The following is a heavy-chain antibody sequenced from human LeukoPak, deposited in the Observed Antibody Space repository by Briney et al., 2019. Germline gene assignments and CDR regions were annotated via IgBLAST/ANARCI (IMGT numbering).Heavy chain of an antibody. CDR2: IYHSGST. J-gene: IGHJ6*02. CDR1: GGSISSSNW. D-gene: IGHD2-15*01. V-gene: IGHV4-4*02. CDR3: ARGTLGYCSGGSCYGMDV. Sequence: SETLSLTCAVSGGSISSSNWWSWVRQPPGKGLEWIGEIYHSGSTNYNPSLKSRVTISVDKSKNQFSLKLSSVTAADTAVYYCARGTLGYCSGGSCYGMDVWGQGTTVTVSS.